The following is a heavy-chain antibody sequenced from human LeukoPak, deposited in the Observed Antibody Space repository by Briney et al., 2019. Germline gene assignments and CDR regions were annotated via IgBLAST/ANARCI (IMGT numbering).Heavy chain of an antibody. Sequence: GASVKVSCKASGYTFTSYYMHWVRQAPGQGLEWMGIINPSGGSTSYAQKFQGRVTMTRDTSTSTVYVELSSLRSEDTAVYYCARVTRPRRNLNEGYGARYCYYGMDVWGQGTTVTVSS. D-gene: IGHD4-17*01. CDR1: GYTFTSYY. CDR2: INPSGGST. J-gene: IGHJ6*02. V-gene: IGHV1-46*01. CDR3: ARVTRPRRNLNEGYGARYCYYGMDV.